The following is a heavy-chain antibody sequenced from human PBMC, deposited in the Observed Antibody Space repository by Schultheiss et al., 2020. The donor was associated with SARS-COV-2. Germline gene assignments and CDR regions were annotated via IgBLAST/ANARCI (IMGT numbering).Heavy chain of an antibody. CDR2: IYYSGST. J-gene: IGHJ6*02. V-gene: IGHV4-61*08. Sequence: SETLSLTCTVSGGSISSGDYYWSWIRQPPGKGLEWIGYIYYSGSTNYNPSLKSRVTISVDTSKNQFSLKLSSVTAADTAVYYCARGRGYCSSTSCYIRSYYYGMDVWGQGTTVTVSS. CDR3: ARGRGYCSSTSCYIRSYYYGMDV. D-gene: IGHD2-2*02. CDR1: GGSISSGDYY.